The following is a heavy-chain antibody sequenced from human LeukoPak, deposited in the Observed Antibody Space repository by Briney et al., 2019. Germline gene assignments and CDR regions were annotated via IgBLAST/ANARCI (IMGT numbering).Heavy chain of an antibody. CDR2: IYPDDSEI. CDR1: GYSFTSYW. Sequence: GESLKISCKGSGYSFTSYWIGWMRQMPGKGLEWMGIIYPDDSEIRYSPSFQSQVTISADRSISTAYLQWSSLKASDTAMYYCARFSASSLNENLFDPWGQGTLVTVSS. J-gene: IGHJ5*02. CDR3: ARFSASSLNENLFDP. D-gene: IGHD3-10*01. V-gene: IGHV5-51*01.